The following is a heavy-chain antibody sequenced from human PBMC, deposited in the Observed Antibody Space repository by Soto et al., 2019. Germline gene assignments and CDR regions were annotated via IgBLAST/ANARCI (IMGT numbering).Heavy chain of an antibody. Sequence: EVQLVESGGGLVQPGGSLRLSCAASGFTFSSYAMHWVRQAPGKGLEYVSAISSNGGSTYYANSVKGRFTISRDNSKNTLYLQMGSLRAEDMAVYYCAREGCSGGSGCFQHWGQGTLVTGSS. J-gene: IGHJ1*01. CDR1: GFTFSSYA. CDR3: AREGCSGGSGCFQH. D-gene: IGHD2-15*01. CDR2: ISSNGGST. V-gene: IGHV3-64*01.